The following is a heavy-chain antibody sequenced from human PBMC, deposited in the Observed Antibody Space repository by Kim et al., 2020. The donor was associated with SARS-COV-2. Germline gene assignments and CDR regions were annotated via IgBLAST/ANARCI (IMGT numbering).Heavy chain of an antibody. CDR1: GFTLTSYA. Sequence: GGSLRLSCAASGFTLTSYAMNWVRQAPGKGLEWVSHIRNSGNSISYADSVKGRFTISRDNAKNSLYLQMNSLRAEDTAVYYCAREVVVTPDAFDIWGQGTMVTVSS. J-gene: IGHJ3*02. CDR2: IRNSGNSI. D-gene: IGHD3-22*01. V-gene: IGHV3-48*03. CDR3: AREVVVTPDAFDI.